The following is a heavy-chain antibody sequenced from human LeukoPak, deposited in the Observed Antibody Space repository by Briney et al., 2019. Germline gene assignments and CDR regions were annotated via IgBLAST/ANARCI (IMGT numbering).Heavy chain of an antibody. D-gene: IGHD6-19*01. Sequence: GGSLRLSCAASGFTFSSYAMHWARQATGKGLEYVSAISSNGGSTYYANSVKGRFTISRDNSKNTLYLQMGSLRAEDMAVYYCASFSIAVAGTRGAFDIWGQATMVTVSS. CDR2: ISSNGGST. J-gene: IGHJ3*02. V-gene: IGHV3-64*01. CDR1: GFTFSSYA. CDR3: ASFSIAVAGTRGAFDI.